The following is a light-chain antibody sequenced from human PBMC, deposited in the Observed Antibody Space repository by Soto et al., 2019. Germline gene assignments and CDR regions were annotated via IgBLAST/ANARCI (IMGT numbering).Light chain of an antibody. Sequence: EIVMTQSPATLSVSPGETATLSCRASESLSNNFAWYQQKPGQAPRLLIHGTSTRATGIPARFSGSGSGTEFTLTISSLQSEDFAIYFCQQYNDWPLTFGGGTKVEIK. CDR3: QQYNDWPLT. J-gene: IGKJ4*01. CDR1: ESLSNN. V-gene: IGKV3D-15*01. CDR2: GTS.